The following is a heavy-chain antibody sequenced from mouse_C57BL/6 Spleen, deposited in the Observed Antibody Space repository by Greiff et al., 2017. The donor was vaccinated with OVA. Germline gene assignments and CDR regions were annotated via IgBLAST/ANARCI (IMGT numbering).Heavy chain of an antibody. Sequence: VQLQQSGPELVKPGASVKISCKASGYAFSSSWMNWVKQRPGKGLEWIGRIYPGDGDTNYNGKFKGKATLTADKSSSTAYMQLSSLTSEDSAVYFCARKGYDSNYVDYYAMDYWGQGTSVTVSS. CDR1: GYAFSSSW. D-gene: IGHD2-5*01. CDR3: ARKGYDSNYVDYYAMDY. V-gene: IGHV1-82*01. J-gene: IGHJ4*01. CDR2: IYPGDGDT.